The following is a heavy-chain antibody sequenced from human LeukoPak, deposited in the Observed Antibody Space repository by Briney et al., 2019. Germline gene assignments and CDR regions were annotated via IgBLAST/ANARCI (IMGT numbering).Heavy chain of an antibody. V-gene: IGHV1-69*04. CDR3: ARDEPPTYCGGDCYSRWFDP. J-gene: IGHJ5*02. D-gene: IGHD2-21*02. Sequence: ASVKVSCKASGGTFSSYAISWVRQAPGQGLEWMERIIPILGIANYAQKFQGRVTITADKSTSTAYMELSSLRSEDTAVYYCARDEPPTYCGGDCYSRWFDPWGQGTLVTVSS. CDR2: IIPILGIA. CDR1: GGTFSSYA.